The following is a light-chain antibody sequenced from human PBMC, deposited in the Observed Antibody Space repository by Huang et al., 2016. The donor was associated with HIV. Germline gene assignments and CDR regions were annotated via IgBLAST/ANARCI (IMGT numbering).Light chain of an antibody. J-gene: IGKJ5*01. CDR2: YAS. V-gene: IGKV1-5*01. Sequence: DIQMTQSPSTLSASVGDRVTITCRASQSISNWLAWYQQKPWKAPKLLIYYASNLDSGVPSRFSGSGSGTEFTLTISSLQPDNFATYYCQQYNAYPITFGQGTRLEIE. CDR1: QSISNW. CDR3: QQYNAYPIT.